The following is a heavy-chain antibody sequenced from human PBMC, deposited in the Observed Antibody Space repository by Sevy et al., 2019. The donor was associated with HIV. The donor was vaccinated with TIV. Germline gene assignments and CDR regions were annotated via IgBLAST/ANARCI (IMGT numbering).Heavy chain of an antibody. CDR2: IRYDGSNK. Sequence: GGSLRLSCAASGFTLSSYGMHWVRQAPGKGLEWVAVIRYDGSNKYYADSVKGRFTISRDNSKNTLYLQMNSLRAEDTTVYYCARDRLCITISAGWGGGMDVWGQGTTVTVSS. CDR1: GFTLSSYG. CDR3: ARDRLCITISAGWGGGMDV. J-gene: IGHJ6*02. D-gene: IGHD3-3*01. V-gene: IGHV3-33*01.